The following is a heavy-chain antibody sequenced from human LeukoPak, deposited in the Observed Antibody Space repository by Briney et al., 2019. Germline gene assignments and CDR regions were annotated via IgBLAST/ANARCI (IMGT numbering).Heavy chain of an antibody. D-gene: IGHD4-23*01. Sequence: GGSLRLSCAASGFTVSSNYMSWVREAPGKGLEWVSVIYSGGSTYYADSVKGRFTISRDNSKNTLYLQMNSLRAKDTAVYYCARRGDGGRSFDYWGQGTLVTVSS. V-gene: IGHV3-53*01. CDR3: ARRGDGGRSFDY. CDR2: IYSGGST. J-gene: IGHJ4*02. CDR1: GFTVSSNY.